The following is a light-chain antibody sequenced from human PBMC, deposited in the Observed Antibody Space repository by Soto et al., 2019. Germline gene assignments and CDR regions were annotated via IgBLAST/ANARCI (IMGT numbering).Light chain of an antibody. CDR2: GAS. CDR1: QSVSTN. V-gene: IGKV3-20*01. Sequence: EIVMTQSPDTLSVSPGERVTLSCRASQSVSTNLAWYQQKPGQAPRLLIYGASNRATGIPDRFSGSGSGTDFTLTISRLEPEDFAVYYCQQYGSSGTFGQGTKVDIK. J-gene: IGKJ1*01. CDR3: QQYGSSGT.